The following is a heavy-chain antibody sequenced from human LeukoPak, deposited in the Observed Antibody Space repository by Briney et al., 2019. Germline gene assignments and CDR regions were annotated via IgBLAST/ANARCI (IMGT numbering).Heavy chain of an antibody. CDR1: GYTFTSYY. D-gene: IGHD5-18*01. CDR3: AREIGPIQLHLWGSAFDS. J-gene: IGHJ4*02. V-gene: IGHV1-46*01. Sequence: ASVKVSCKASGYTFTSYYIHWVRQAPGQGLEWMGIINPSGGSTSYAQKFQGRVTMTRDTSTSTVYMELSSLRSEDTAVYYCAREIGPIQLHLWGSAFDSWGQGTLVTVSS. CDR2: INPSGGST.